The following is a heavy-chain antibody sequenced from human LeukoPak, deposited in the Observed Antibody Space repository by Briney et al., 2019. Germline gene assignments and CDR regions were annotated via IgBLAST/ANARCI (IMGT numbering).Heavy chain of an antibody. CDR3: AGGYCSSTSCSEPMGFDY. V-gene: IGHV1-69*13. CDR1: GGTFSSYA. CDR2: IIPIFGTA. J-gene: IGHJ4*02. Sequence: ASVKVSCKASGGTFSSYAISWVRQAPGQGLEWMGGIIPIFGTANYAQKFQGRVTITADESTGTAYMELSSLRSEDTAVYYCAGGYCSSTSCSEPMGFDYWGQGTLVTVSS. D-gene: IGHD2-2*01.